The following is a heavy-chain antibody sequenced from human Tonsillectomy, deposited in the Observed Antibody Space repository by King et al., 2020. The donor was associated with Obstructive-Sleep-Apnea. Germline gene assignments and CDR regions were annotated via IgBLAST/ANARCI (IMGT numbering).Heavy chain of an antibody. Sequence: VQLVESGGGLVQPGGSLRLSCAASGFTFINFWMTWVRQAPGKGPEWVSNIKQDGSETYYVDSVRGRFTISRDNAKNSLYLQMNNLRAEETALYYCASSPPAETYFGVFDFWGQGALVTVSS. J-gene: IGHJ4*02. CDR3: ASSPPAETYFGVFDF. V-gene: IGHV3-7*03. CDR2: IKQDGSET. D-gene: IGHD3-10*01. CDR1: GFTFINFW.